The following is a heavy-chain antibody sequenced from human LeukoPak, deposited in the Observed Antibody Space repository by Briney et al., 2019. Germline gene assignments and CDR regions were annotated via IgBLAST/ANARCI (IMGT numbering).Heavy chain of an antibody. J-gene: IGHJ4*02. V-gene: IGHV3-7*01. CDR2: INQDGSEK. D-gene: IGHD2-15*01. CDR3: ARTRVSGGTFYHPFDY. Sequence: GGSLRLSCAASGFTFSTYYMTWVRQAPGKGLEWVANINQDGSEKYYVDSVKGRFTISRDNTKNSLSLQMNSLRAEDTAVYSCARTRVSGGTFYHPFDYWGQGTLVTVSS. CDR1: GFTFSTYY.